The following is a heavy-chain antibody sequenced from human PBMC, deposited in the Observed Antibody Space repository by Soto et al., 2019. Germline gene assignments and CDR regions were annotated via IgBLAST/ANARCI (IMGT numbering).Heavy chain of an antibody. Sequence: SLMLSWRSSGFPFDGYSMVLVRTAPGKGLEWVGSIRGRAYGRTTEYAASVRGRFTISRDDSNNNAHLQMNSLRTEDTAVYYCARYRVAADMSDFDYWGQGTQVNVSA. CDR3: ARYRVAADMSDFDY. CDR2: IRGRAYGRTT. V-gene: IGHV3-49*04. D-gene: IGHD6-13*01. CDR1: GFPFDGYS. J-gene: IGHJ4*02.